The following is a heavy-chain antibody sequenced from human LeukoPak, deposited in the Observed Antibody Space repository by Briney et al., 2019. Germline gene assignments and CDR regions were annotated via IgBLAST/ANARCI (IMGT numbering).Heavy chain of an antibody. CDR3: ASLVRRFSSSPEVDY. Sequence: PSETLSLTCTVSGGSISSYYWSWIRQPPGKGLEWIGYIYYSGSTNYNPSLKSRVTISVDTSKNQFSLKLSSVTAADTAVYYCASLVRRFSSSPEVDYWGQGTLVTVSS. J-gene: IGHJ4*02. D-gene: IGHD6-6*01. CDR1: GGSISSYY. CDR2: IYYSGST. V-gene: IGHV4-59*01.